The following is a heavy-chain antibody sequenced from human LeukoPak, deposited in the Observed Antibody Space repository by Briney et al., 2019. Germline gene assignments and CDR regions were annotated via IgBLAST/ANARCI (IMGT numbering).Heavy chain of an antibody. J-gene: IGHJ4*02. CDR1: GGSISSYY. V-gene: IGHV4-4*07. D-gene: IGHD5-12*01. CDR3: ARTLLGDRLDIRYFDY. CDR2: IYTSGST. Sequence: YPSETLSLTCTVSGGSISSYYWSWIRQPAGKGLEWIGRIYTSGSTNYNPSLKSRVTMSVDTSKNQFSLKLSSVTAADTAVYYCARTLLGDRLDIRYFDYWGQGTLVTVSS.